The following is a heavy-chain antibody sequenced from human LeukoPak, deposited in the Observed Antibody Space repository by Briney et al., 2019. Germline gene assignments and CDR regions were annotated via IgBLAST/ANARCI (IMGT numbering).Heavy chain of an antibody. CDR2: IKSKTDGGTT. CDR3: TTDPIVGAQLDY. CDR1: GFAFSDYW. D-gene: IGHD1-26*01. V-gene: IGHV3-15*07. J-gene: IGHJ4*02. Sequence: PGGSLRLSCAASGFAFSDYWMNWVRQAPGKGLEWVGRIKSKTDGGTTDYAAPVKGRFTISRDDSKNTLYLQMNSLKTEDTAVYYCTTDPIVGAQLDYWGQGTLVTVSS.